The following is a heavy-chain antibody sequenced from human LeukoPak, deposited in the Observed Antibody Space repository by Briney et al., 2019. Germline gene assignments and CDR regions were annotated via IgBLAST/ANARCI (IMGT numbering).Heavy chain of an antibody. CDR1: GCTLTELS. CDR3: ARRPQYSGSYYDDAFDI. D-gene: IGHD1-26*01. V-gene: IGHV1-24*01. CDR2: FDPEDGET. J-gene: IGHJ3*02. Sequence: ASLTVSCKVSGCTLTELSMHWVRQAPGKGLEWMGVFDPEDGETIYAQKFQGRVTMSEDTSTDTAYMELSSLRSEDTAVYYCARRPQYSGSYYDDAFDIWGQGTMVTVSS.